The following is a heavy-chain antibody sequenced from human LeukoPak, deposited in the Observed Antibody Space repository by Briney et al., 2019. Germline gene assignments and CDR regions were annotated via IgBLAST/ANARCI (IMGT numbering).Heavy chain of an antibody. Sequence: SETLSLTCAVNGGPFSGYYCRWIRQPPGKGLECIGEINHSGSTNYYPSPKGRVTISVDTSKNQFYLKLSSVTAADTAVYYCARGVGLRSDFDIWGQGTMVTVSS. V-gene: IGHV4-34*01. J-gene: IGHJ3*02. D-gene: IGHD3-3*01. CDR3: ARGVGLRSDFDI. CDR2: INHSGST. CDR1: GGPFSGYY.